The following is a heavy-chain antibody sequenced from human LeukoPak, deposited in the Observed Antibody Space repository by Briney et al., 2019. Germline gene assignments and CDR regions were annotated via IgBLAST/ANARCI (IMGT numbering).Heavy chain of an antibody. J-gene: IGHJ5*02. D-gene: IGHD1-26*01. V-gene: IGHV3-9*01. CDR1: GFTFDDYA. Sequence: SLRLSCAASGFTFDDYAMHWVRQAPGKGLEWVSGISWNSGTIGYADSVKGRFTISRDNAKNSLYLQMNSLRAEDTALYYCAKDRSGSYSNWFDPWGQGTLVTVSS. CDR3: AKDRSGSYSNWFDP. CDR2: ISWNSGTI.